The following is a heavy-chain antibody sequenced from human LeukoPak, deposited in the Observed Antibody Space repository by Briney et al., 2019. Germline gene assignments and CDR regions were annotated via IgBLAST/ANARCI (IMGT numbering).Heavy chain of an antibody. D-gene: IGHD4-23*01. CDR3: ARDRGGNTYWFDP. J-gene: IGHJ5*02. Sequence: ASVTVSCKASGYTFTSYYIHWVRQAPGQGLEWMGIINPSGGSTSYAQMFQGRVTMTRDTSTSTVYMELSSLRSEDTAVYYCARDRGGNTYWFDPWGQGTLVTVSS. CDR2: INPSGGST. V-gene: IGHV1-46*01. CDR1: GYTFTSYY.